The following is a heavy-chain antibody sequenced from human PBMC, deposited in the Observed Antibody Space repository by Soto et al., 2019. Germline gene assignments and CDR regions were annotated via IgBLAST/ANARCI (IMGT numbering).Heavy chain of an antibody. J-gene: IGHJ4*02. V-gene: IGHV3-74*01. Sequence: PGGSLRLSCVASGFTFNIYWMLWVRQAPGKGLEWVSRIDNDGSATTYADSVKGRFTISRDNAKNTLFLQMNTLRVDDTAVYYCARHNWSYYWGQGTLVPVSS. D-gene: IGHD1-1*01. CDR1: GFTFNIYW. CDR2: IDNDGSAT. CDR3: ARHNWSYY.